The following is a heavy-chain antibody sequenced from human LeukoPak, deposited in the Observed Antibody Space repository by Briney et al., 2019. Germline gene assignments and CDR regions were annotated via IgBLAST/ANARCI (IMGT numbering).Heavy chain of an antibody. CDR2: ISSSSSYI. CDR3: ARYPVGHGYYYYYYMDV. J-gene: IGHJ6*03. CDR1: GFTFSSYS. V-gene: IGHV3-21*01. D-gene: IGHD2-2*01. Sequence: GGSLRLSCAASGFTFSSYSMNWVRQAPGKGLEWVSSISSSSSYIYYADSVKGRFTISRDNAKNSLYLQMNSLRAEDTAVYYCARYPVGHGYYYYYYMDVWGKGTTVTVSS.